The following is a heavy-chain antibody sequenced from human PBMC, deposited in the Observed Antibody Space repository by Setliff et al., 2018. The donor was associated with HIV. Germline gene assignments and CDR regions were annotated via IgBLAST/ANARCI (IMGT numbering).Heavy chain of an antibody. CDR2: ISSSSRSK. CDR1: GFTFSTYS. V-gene: IGHV3-21*04. J-gene: IGHJ4*02. CDR3: ARDYYYDSSGYRYFDY. D-gene: IGHD3-22*01. Sequence: PGGSLRLSCEASGFTFSTYSMNWVRQAPGKGLEWVSSISSSSRSKYYADSVKGRFTISRDNAKNSLYLQMNSLTAEDTAVYYCARDYYYDSSGYRYFDYWGQGTLVTVSS.